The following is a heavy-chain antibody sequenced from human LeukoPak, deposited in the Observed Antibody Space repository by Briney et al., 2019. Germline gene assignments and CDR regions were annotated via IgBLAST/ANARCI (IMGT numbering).Heavy chain of an antibody. J-gene: IGHJ4*02. D-gene: IGHD6-13*01. CDR2: ISSSSSDI. CDR1: GFTFSSYS. CDR3: AKDYIAATGMIDY. V-gene: IGHV3-21*01. Sequence: PGGSLRLSCAASGFTFSSYSLNWVRQAPGKGLEWVSSISSSSSDIYYADSVKGRFTISRDNAKNSLYLQMNGLRAEDTAVYYCAKDYIAATGMIDYWGQGTLVTVSS.